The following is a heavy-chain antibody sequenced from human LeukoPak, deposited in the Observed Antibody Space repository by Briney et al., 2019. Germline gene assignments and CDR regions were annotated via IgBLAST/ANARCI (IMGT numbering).Heavy chain of an antibody. CDR3: ARENYYGSVRYFDY. J-gene: IGHJ4*02. Sequence: SETLSLTCTVSGGSISSSSYYWGWIRQPPGKGLEWIGSIYYSGSTYYNPSLKSRVTISVDTSKNQFSLRLSSVTAADTAVYYCARENYYGSVRYFDYWGQGTLVTVSS. D-gene: IGHD3-10*01. CDR1: GGSISSSSYY. CDR2: IYYSGST. V-gene: IGHV4-39*07.